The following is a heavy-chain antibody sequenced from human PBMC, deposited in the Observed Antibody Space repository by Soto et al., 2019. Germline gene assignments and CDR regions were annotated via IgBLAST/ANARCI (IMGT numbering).Heavy chain of an antibody. CDR3: TTDYLPPSGGPDY. Sequence: SETLSLTCSVSGDSISSVSHCWAWVRQPPGKGLEWIGSLYYTGSTYYNPSLKSRAAISIDTSKNQFSLNLMSTTAADTAVYYCTTDYLPPSGGPDYWGQGTLVTVSS. D-gene: IGHD2-15*01. CDR2: LYYTGST. V-gene: IGHV4-39*03. CDR1: GDSISSVSHC. J-gene: IGHJ4*02.